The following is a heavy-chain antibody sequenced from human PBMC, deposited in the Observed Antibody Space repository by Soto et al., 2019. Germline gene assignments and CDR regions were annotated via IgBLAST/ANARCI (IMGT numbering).Heavy chain of an antibody. V-gene: IGHV3-30-3*01. J-gene: IGHJ6*02. D-gene: IGHD1-1*01. Sequence: ESGGGVVQPGRYLRLSCAASGFPFSYHALNWVRQAPGKGLEGVAVISYDGDNKYIAESVKGRLTLSRDNSKNTVSLQMNSLRAEDTAMYFCARGTTTSAFSAMDVWGQGTTVTVSS. CDR3: ARGTTTSAFSAMDV. CDR1: GFPFSYHA. CDR2: ISYDGDNK.